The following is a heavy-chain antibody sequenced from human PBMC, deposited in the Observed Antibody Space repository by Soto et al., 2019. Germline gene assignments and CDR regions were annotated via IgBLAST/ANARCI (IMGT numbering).Heavy chain of an antibody. Sequence: PGGSLRLSCAASGFTFANAWMSWVRQAPGKGLEWVGRVRSKADGGTTDYAAPMKGRFTISRDDSENTLYLQMNSLKIDDTAVYYCRRDWDYPVLWGQGTLVTVSS. V-gene: IGHV3-15*01. CDR3: RRDWDYPVL. J-gene: IGHJ4*02. CDR1: GFTFANAW. D-gene: IGHD1-7*01. CDR2: VRSKADGGTT.